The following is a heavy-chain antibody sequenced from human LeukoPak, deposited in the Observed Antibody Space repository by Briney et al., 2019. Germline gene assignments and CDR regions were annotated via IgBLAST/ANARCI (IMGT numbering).Heavy chain of an antibody. D-gene: IGHD3-10*01. J-gene: IGHJ4*02. CDR3: AKRGVVIRGILVIGYHQEAKYYDF. CDR2: ISERGGGT. V-gene: IGHV3-23*01. Sequence: GVSLRLPCVVSGISLNNYGMTWVRQTPGKGLEWVSYISERGGGTTYADSVKGRFTISRDTSLNTAYLQMNNLRAEDTAVYFCAKRGVVIRGILVIGYHQEAKYYDFWGQGVMVTVSS. CDR1: GISLNNYG.